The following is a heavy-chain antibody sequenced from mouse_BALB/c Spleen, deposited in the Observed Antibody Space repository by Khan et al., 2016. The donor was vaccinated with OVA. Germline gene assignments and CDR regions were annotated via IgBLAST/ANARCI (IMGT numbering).Heavy chain of an antibody. Sequence: QILSVLFGPELKKPGETVKISCKASGYTFTNSGMNWVKQAPGKGLKCMGWIYTYTEELTYADDFKVRFAFSLVSSASTAYLQIYNLTIEDTATYFCARGSSRAMDYWGQGTSVTVSS. V-gene: IGHV9-3-1*01. J-gene: IGHJ4*01. D-gene: IGHD1-1*01. CDR2: IYTYTEEL. CDR1: GYTFTNSG. CDR3: ARGSSRAMDY.